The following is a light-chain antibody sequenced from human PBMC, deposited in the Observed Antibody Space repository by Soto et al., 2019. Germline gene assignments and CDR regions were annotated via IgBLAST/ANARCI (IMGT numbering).Light chain of an antibody. CDR1: SSDVGSYNT. Sequence: LRQPASVCGSRGQPIACSCTGTSSDVGSYNTVSWYQEYPGKAPKLMSRDVNNRPSGTSDRFSGSKSGNTASLTISGLQAQNEADYYCSSSTSTTSDASGSGTKVTVL. J-gene: IGLJ1*01. CDR3: SSSTSTTSDA. V-gene: IGLV2-14*03. CDR2: DVN.